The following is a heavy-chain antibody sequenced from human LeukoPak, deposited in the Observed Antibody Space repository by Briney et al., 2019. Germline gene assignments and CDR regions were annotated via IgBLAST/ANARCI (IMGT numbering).Heavy chain of an antibody. D-gene: IGHD2-21*01. CDR2: IRYDGSNK. V-gene: IGHV3-30*02. CDR1: GFTFSSYG. Sequence: GGSLRLSCAASGFTFSSYGMHWVRQAPGKWLEWVAFIRYDGSNKYYADSVKGRFTISRDNSKNTLYLQMNSLRAEDTAVYYCAKDPAYCGGDCYGIGYFDYWGQGTLVTVSS. CDR3: AKDPAYCGGDCYGIGYFDY. J-gene: IGHJ4*02.